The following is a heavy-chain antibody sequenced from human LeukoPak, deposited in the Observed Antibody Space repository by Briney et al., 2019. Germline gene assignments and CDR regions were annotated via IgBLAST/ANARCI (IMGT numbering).Heavy chain of an antibody. CDR1: GGTFSSYA. J-gene: IGHJ6*02. Sequence: SVKVSCKASGGTFSSYAISWVRQAPGQGLEWMGGIIPIFGTANYAQKFQGRVTITADESTSTAYMELSSLRSEDTAVYYCARDPRRNQLTMYDYYYGMDVWGQGTTVTVSS. CDR3: ARDPRRNQLTMYDYYYGMDV. V-gene: IGHV1-69*13. CDR2: IIPIFGTA. D-gene: IGHD3-10*02.